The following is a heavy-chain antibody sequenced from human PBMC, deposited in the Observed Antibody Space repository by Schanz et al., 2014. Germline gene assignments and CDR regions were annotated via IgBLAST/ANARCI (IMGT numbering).Heavy chain of an antibody. CDR3: ARDEGRDGYNLAFDV. CDR2: ISDSGGST. J-gene: IGHJ3*01. Sequence: VQLVESGGGVVQPGGSLRLSCAASGFSFSGSGMHWVRQAPGKGLEWVSVISDSGGSTYYADSVKGRFTISRDNSKNTLFLQMNSLRPEDTALYFCARDEGRDGYNLAFDVWGQGTLVTVSS. V-gene: IGHV3-23*04. D-gene: IGHD5-12*01. CDR1: GFSFSGSG.